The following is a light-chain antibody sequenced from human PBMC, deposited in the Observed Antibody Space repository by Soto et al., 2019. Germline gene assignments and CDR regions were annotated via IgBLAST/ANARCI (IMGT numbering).Light chain of an antibody. Sequence: IALTQSPSTLSLSPGARAILSGRTSQSVSSSLAWYQQKPGQAPRLLICGASMRVTGIPERFIGSGSGTDFPLTISRQEPEDFAVYYCQHYVTSLTTFGQGTKVDI. CDR3: QHYVTSLTT. CDR1: QSVSSS. J-gene: IGKJ1*01. CDR2: GAS. V-gene: IGKV3-20*01.